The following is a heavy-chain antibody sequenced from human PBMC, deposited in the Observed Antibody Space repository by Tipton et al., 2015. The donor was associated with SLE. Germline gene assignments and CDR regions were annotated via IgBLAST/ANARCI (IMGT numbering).Heavy chain of an antibody. CDR2: IYTSGST. V-gene: IGHV4-4*09. CDR3: ASSFPSPLNSYGQGTFDY. D-gene: IGHD5-18*01. CDR1: GASISDYY. J-gene: IGHJ4*02. Sequence: TLSLTCTVSGASISDYYWSWIRQPAGKGLEWIGYIYTSGSTNYNPSLKSRVTISVDTSKNQFSLKLRSVTAADTAVYYCASSFPSPLNSYGQGTFDYWGQGTLVTVSS.